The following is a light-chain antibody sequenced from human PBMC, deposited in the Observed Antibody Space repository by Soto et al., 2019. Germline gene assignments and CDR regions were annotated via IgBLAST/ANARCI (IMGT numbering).Light chain of an antibody. V-gene: IGKV1-39*01. Sequence: DIQMTQSPSSLSTSVGDRVTITCRASQGISTFLNWYQQKPGKAPRLLIYDASRLQSGVPSRFSGSGGGTDFTLSISSVQPEDFATYFCQQSYMDPITFGQGTRLEIK. CDR1: QGISTF. CDR3: QQSYMDPIT. J-gene: IGKJ5*01. CDR2: DAS.